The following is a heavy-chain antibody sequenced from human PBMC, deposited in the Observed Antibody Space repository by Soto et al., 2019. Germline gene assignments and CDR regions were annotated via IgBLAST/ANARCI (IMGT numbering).Heavy chain of an antibody. CDR2: ISSSSSYI. J-gene: IGHJ5*02. D-gene: IGHD1-1*01. CDR3: ARDFEKGTTRPNWFDP. V-gene: IGHV3-21*01. CDR1: GFTFSSYS. Sequence: GGSLRLSCAASGFTFSSYSMNWVRQAPGKGLEWVSSISSSSSYIYYADSVKGRFTISRDNAKNSLYLQMNSLRAEDTVVYYCARDFEKGTTRPNWFDPWGQGTLVTVSS.